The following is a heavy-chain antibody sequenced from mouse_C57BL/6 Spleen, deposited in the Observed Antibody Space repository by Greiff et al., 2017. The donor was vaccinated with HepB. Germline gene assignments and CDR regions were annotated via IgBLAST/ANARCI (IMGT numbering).Heavy chain of an antibody. J-gene: IGHJ4*01. CDR3: ARYQRCHYAMDY. CDR1: GYTFTSYW. V-gene: IGHV1-55*01. CDR2: IYPCGGDT. Sequence: VQLQQSGAELVKPGASVKISCKASGYTFTSYWITWVKQRHGQGLEWIGQIYPCGGDTNYNEKFKGKATLTGDKSSSTAYMQLSSLTSEDSAVYYCARYQRCHYAMDYWGQGTSVTVSS.